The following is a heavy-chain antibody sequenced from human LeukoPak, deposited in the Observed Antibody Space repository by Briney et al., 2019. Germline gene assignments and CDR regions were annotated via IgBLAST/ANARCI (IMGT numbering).Heavy chain of an antibody. J-gene: IGHJ6*03. CDR1: GGTFSSYA. Sequence: ASVKVSCKASGGTFSSYAISWVRQAPGQGLEWMGGIIPIFGTANYAQKFQGRVTITADKSTSTAYMELSSLRSEDTAVYYCARDEGDGDYRYYYYMDVWGKGTTITVSS. V-gene: IGHV1-69*06. CDR3: ARDEGDGDYRYYYYMDV. D-gene: IGHD4-17*01. CDR2: IIPIFGTA.